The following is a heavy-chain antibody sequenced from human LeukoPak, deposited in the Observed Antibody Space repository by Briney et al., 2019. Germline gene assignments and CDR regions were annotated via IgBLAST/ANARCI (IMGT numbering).Heavy chain of an antibody. CDR1: GGSISSSSYY. V-gene: IGHV4-39*01. Sequence: SETLSLTCTVSGGSISSSSYYWGWIRQPPGKGLEWIGSIYYSGSTYYNPSLKSRVTISVDTSKNQFSLKLSSVTAADTAVYYCARVSYDYVWGSYLPFDYWGQGTLVTVSS. CDR3: ARVSYDYVWGSYLPFDY. CDR2: IYYSGST. D-gene: IGHD3-16*02. J-gene: IGHJ4*02.